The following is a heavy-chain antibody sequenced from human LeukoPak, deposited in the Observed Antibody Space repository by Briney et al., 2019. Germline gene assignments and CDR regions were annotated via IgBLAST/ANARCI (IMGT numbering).Heavy chain of an antibody. D-gene: IGHD3-3*01. CDR2: ISGSGGST. J-gene: IGHJ4*02. CDR1: GFTFSSYA. V-gene: IGHV3-23*01. Sequence: GGSLRLSCAASGFTFSSYAMGWVRQAPGKGLEWVSLISGSGGSTYYADSVKGRFTVSRDNSKNTEYLQMNSLRAEDTAIYYCAKDFWSGYYPNYWGQGTLVTVSS. CDR3: AKDFWSGYYPNY.